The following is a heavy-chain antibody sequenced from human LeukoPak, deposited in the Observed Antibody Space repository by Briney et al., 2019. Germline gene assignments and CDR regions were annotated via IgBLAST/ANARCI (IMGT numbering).Heavy chain of an antibody. J-gene: IGHJ4*02. CDR2: IYYSGST. D-gene: IGHD6-19*01. CDR1: GGSISSSSYY. CDR3: ARRVAVAGQGNYFDY. Sequence: SETLSLTCTVSGGSISSSSYYWGWIRQPPGKGLEWIGCIYYSGSTYYNPSLKSRVTISVDTSKNQYHLKLTSVTAAATAVYYCARRVAVAGQGNYFDYWGQGTLVTVSP. V-gene: IGHV4-39*01.